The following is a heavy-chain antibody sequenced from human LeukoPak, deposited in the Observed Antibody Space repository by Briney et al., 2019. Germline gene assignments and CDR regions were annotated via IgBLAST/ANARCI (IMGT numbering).Heavy chain of an antibody. CDR2: IYYSGNT. CDR3: ARTNYCGSTSCRYFDY. J-gene: IGHJ4*02. CDR1: VDSIRSYY. V-gene: IGHV4-59*13. D-gene: IGHD2-2*01. Sequence: PSETLSLTCTVSVDSIRSYYWTWIPQPTGKGLEGVGYIYYSGNTNYNPSLKSRVTISVATSTTQFSVKLSSVTAADTAVYYCARTNYCGSTSCRYFDYWGQGTLVTVSS.